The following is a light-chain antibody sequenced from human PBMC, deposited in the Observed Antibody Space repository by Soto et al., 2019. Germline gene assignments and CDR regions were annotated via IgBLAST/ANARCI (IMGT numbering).Light chain of an antibody. CDR1: QSISSW. J-gene: IGKJ1*01. Sequence: DIQMTQSPSTLSASVGDRVTITCRASQSISSWLAWYQQKPGKAPKVLIYKASSLESGVPSRFSGSGSGTEFTLTISSLQPEDFATYYCQQSYSTLWTFGQGTKVEIK. CDR2: KAS. V-gene: IGKV1-5*03. CDR3: QQSYSTLWT.